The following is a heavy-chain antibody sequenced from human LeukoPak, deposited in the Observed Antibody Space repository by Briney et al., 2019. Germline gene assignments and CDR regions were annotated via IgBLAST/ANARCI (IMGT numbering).Heavy chain of an antibody. CDR1: GGSISNYF. CDR2: VFYNGST. J-gene: IGHJ4*02. D-gene: IGHD3-22*01. V-gene: IGHV4-59*12. CDR3: ARSKGDRSPFDY. Sequence: PSETLSLTCTVAGGSISNYFWSWIRQPPGKGLEWVGHVFYNGSTNYNPSLKSRVTMSVDTSKNQFSLKLSSVTAADTAVYYCARSKGDRSPFDYWGQGTLVTVSS.